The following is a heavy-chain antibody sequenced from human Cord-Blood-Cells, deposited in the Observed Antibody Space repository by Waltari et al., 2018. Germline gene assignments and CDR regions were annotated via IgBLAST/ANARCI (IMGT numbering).Heavy chain of an antibody. V-gene: IGHV4-39*01. D-gene: IGHD3-10*02. Sequence: QLQLQESGPGLVKPSETLSLTCTVSGGSISSSRYYWGWIRQPPGKGLEWIGSIYYSGSTYYNPSLKSRVTISVDTSKNQFSLKLSSVTAADTAVYYCARLDVRFSYYFDYWGQGTLVTVSS. CDR3: ARLDVRFSYYFDY. J-gene: IGHJ4*02. CDR1: GGSISSSRYY. CDR2: IYYSGST.